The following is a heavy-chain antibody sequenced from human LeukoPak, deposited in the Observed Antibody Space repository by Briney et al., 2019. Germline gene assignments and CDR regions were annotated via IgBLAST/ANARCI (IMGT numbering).Heavy chain of an antibody. D-gene: IGHD6-13*01. Sequence: ASVKVSCKASGYTFTNYGISWVRQAPGQGLEWMGGIVPIFGTANYAQKFQGRVTITADESTSTAYMELSSLRSEDTAVYYCARGGQQLVVEYFQHWGQGTLVTVSS. CDR1: GYTFTNYG. V-gene: IGHV1-69*13. CDR2: IVPIFGTA. J-gene: IGHJ1*01. CDR3: ARGGQQLVVEYFQH.